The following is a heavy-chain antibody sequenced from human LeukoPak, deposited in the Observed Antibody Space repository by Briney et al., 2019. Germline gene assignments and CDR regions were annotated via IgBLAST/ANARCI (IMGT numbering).Heavy chain of an antibody. V-gene: IGHV3-7*01. CDR3: ARGGTFVSDY. Sequence: GGSLRLSCAASGFTFSRSWMSWVRQAPGKGLEWVANINQDGSEKYYVDSMKGRFTVSRDNARNSLSLQMDSLRAEDTAMYYCARGGTFVSDYWGQGTLVTVSS. CDR1: GFTFSRSW. CDR2: INQDGSEK. J-gene: IGHJ4*02. D-gene: IGHD1-1*01.